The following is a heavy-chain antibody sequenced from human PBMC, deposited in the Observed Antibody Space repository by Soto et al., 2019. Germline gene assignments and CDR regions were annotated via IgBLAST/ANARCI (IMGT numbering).Heavy chain of an antibody. CDR3: AKGPSDGGWYSSWIDYFDY. J-gene: IGHJ4*02. CDR1: GFTFSSYS. Sequence: PGGSLRLSCAASGFTFSSYSMNWVRQAPGKGLEWVAIISYDGSNKYYADSVKGRFTISGDNSKNTLFLQMNSLRAEDTAVFYCAKGPSDGGWYSSWIDYFDYWGQGTLVTVSS. V-gene: IGHV3-30*18. D-gene: IGHD6-19*01. CDR2: ISYDGSNK.